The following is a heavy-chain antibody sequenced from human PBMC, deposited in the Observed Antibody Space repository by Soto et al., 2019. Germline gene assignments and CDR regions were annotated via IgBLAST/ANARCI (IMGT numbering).Heavy chain of an antibody. CDR2: IIPIFGTT. V-gene: IGHV1-69*01. Sequence: QVQLVQSGAEVKQPGSSVKVSCKASGGTFRSYGINWVRQAPGQGVEWLGGIIPIFGTTEYAQKFQGRVTITADEATSTAYMELSNLRSDDTAVVDCAREGRGLVYCSGGRCNWFFDVWGRGTLVTVSS. D-gene: IGHD2-15*01. J-gene: IGHJ2*01. CDR1: GGTFRSYG. CDR3: AREGRGLVYCSGGRCNWFFDV.